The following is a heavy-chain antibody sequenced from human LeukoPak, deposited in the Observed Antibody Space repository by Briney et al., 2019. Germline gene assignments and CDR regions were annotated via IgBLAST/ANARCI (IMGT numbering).Heavy chain of an antibody. CDR2: ISARGGST. J-gene: IGHJ4*02. CDR1: GFTFSSYA. D-gene: IGHD2-21*02. CDR3: AKYQIFRGSGHCTYFVY. V-gene: IGHV3-23*01. Sequence: GGSLRLSCAASGFTFSSYAMSWVRQAPGNVLGWVGAISARGGSTYYADSVKGRFTIARDHSTNTPYMQMSSLRTADPAISSRAKYQIFRGSGHCTYFVYWGEGALVTVCS.